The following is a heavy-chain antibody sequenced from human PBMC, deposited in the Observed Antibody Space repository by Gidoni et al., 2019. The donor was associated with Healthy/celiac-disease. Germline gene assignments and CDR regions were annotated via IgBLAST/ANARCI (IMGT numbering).Heavy chain of an antibody. V-gene: IGHV3-21*01. CDR3: ARDPGIAVAGN. Sequence: EVQLVESGGGLVKPGGSLRLSCAASVFTFSSYSMNWCRQGPGKGLEWVSSISSSSSYIYYADSVKGRFTISRDNAKNSLYLQMNSLRAEDTAVYYCARDPGIAVAGNWGQGTLVTVSS. CDR2: ISSSSSYI. D-gene: IGHD6-19*01. CDR1: VFTFSSYS. J-gene: IGHJ4*02.